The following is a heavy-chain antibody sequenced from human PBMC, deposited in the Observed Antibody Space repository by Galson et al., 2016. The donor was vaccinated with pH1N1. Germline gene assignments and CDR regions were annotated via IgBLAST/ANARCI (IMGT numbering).Heavy chain of an antibody. Sequence: PGQGLEWMGGIIPIFGTSKYAQKFQGRVTITADESTTTAYMELSRLISEDTAVYYCAREDYYDTDLSDWYFDLWGRGTLVTVSS. CDR2: IIPIFGTS. D-gene: IGHD3-22*01. J-gene: IGHJ2*01. CDR3: AREDYYDTDLSDWYFDL. V-gene: IGHV1-69*01.